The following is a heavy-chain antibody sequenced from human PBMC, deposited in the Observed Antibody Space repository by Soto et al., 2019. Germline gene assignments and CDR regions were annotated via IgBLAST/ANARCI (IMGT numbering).Heavy chain of an antibody. CDR1: GYTFTSYG. V-gene: IGHV1-18*01. J-gene: IGHJ5*02. CDR3: ASSYCSGGSCYVNWFDP. CDR2: ISAYNGNT. D-gene: IGHD2-15*01. Sequence: ASVKVSCKASGYTFTSYGISWVRQAPGQGLEWMGWISAYNGNTNYAQKLQGRVTMTTDTSTSTAYTELRSLRSDDTAVYYCASSYCSGGSCYVNWFDPWGQGTLVTVPS.